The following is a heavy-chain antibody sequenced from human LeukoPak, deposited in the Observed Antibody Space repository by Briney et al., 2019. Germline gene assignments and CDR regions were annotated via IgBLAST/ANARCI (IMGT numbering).Heavy chain of an antibody. J-gene: IGHJ3*02. CDR2: TNPNSGGT. Sequence: RWASVKVSCKASGYTFTGYYMHWVRQAPGPGLEWMGWTNPNSGGTNYAQKFQGRVTMTRDTSDSTAYMELSRLRSDDTAVYYCARLDLTFIPQGAFDIWGQGTMVTVSS. CDR3: ARLDLTFIPQGAFDI. V-gene: IGHV1-2*02. D-gene: IGHD1-14*01. CDR1: GYTFTGYY.